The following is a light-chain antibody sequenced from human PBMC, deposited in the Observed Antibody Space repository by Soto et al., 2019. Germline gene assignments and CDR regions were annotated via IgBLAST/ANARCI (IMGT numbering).Light chain of an antibody. J-gene: IGLJ1*01. CDR1: SSNIESNY. CDR3: AAWDDSLSGQV. V-gene: IGLV1-47*02. Sequence: QSVLTQPPSASGTPGQRVTISCSGSSSNIESNYVYWYQQLPGTAPKLLIYSNNQRPSGVPDRFSGSKSGTSASLAISGLRSEDEADYYCAAWDDSLSGQVFGTGTKLTVL. CDR2: SNN.